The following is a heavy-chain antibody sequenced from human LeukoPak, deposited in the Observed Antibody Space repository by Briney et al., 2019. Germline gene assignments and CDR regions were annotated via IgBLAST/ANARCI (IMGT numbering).Heavy chain of an antibody. V-gene: IGHV1-18*01. Sequence: ASVKVSCKASGYTFTSYGISWVRQAPGQGLEWMGWISAYNGNTNYAQKLQGRVTMTTDTSTSTAYMELRSLRSDDTAVYYWARDLPYYYDSSGYYYVNWGQGPRVTVPS. D-gene: IGHD3-22*01. J-gene: IGHJ4*02. CDR1: GYTFTSYG. CDR3: ARDLPYYYDSSGYYYVN. CDR2: ISAYNGNT.